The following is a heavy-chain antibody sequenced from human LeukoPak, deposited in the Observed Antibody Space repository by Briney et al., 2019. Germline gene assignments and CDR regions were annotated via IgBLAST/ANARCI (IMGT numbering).Heavy chain of an antibody. J-gene: IGHJ4*02. Sequence: PGGSLRLSCAASGFTVSSNYMSWVRQAPGKGLEWVSVIYSGGSTYYADSVKGRFTISRDNSKNTLHLQMNSLRAEDTAVYYCARDSSLPYSSSWYGFDYWGQGTLVTVSS. CDR2: IYSGGST. D-gene: IGHD6-13*01. CDR1: GFTVSSNY. CDR3: ARDSSLPYSSSWYGFDY. V-gene: IGHV3-53*01.